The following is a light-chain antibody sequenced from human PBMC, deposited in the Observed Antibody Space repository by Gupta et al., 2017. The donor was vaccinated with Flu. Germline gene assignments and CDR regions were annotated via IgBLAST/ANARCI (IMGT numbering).Light chain of an antibody. CDR1: RSLVHVDGNTY. CDR2: KIS. CDR3: MQATQFPPYT. J-gene: IGKJ2*01. Sequence: IVMTQTPHSSRVTLGQLASISCRSSRSLVHVDGNTYLSWLQQRPGQPPRLLIYKISNRVSGVSDRFSGSGAGTDFTLKISRVEAEDVGVYYCMQATQFPPYTFGQGTKLEIK. V-gene: IGKV2-24*01.